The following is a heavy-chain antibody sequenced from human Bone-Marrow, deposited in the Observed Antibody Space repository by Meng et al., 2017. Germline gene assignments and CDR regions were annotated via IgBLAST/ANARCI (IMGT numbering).Heavy chain of an antibody. V-gene: IGHV1-18*01. Sequence: ASVKVSCKASGYTFTSYGISWVRQAPGQGLEWMGWISAYNGNTNYAQKLQGRVTMTTDTSTSTAYMELRSLRSDGTAVYYCARGLLWFGEYLYGMDVWGQGTTVTVSS. CDR2: ISAYNGNT. CDR1: GYTFTSYG. J-gene: IGHJ6*02. D-gene: IGHD3-10*01. CDR3: ARGLLWFGEYLYGMDV.